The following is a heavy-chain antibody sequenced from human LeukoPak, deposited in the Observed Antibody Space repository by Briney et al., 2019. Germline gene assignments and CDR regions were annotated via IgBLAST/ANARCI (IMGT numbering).Heavy chain of an antibody. V-gene: IGHV1-8*03. J-gene: IGHJ3*02. CDR1: GYTFTSYD. CDR3: ARLAHWGADAFDI. CDR2: MNPNSGNT. D-gene: IGHD1-26*01. Sequence: GASVKVSCKASGYTFTSYDINWVRQATGQGLEWMGWMNPNSGNTGYAQKFQGRVTITRNTSISTAYMELSSLRSEDTAVYYCARLAHWGADAFDIWGQGTMVTVSS.